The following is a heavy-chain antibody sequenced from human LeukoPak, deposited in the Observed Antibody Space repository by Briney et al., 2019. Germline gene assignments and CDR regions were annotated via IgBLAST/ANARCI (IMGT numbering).Heavy chain of an antibody. D-gene: IGHD3-10*01. CDR1: GGSFSGYY. CDR3: AREPYYYGSGSYPVYYYMDV. Sequence: SETLSLTCAVYGGSFSGYYWSWIRQPPGKGLEWIGEINHSGSTNYNPSLKSRVTISVDTSKNQFSLKLSSVTAADTAVYYCAREPYYYGSGSYPVYYYMDVWGKGTTVTVPS. J-gene: IGHJ6*03. CDR2: INHSGST. V-gene: IGHV4-34*01.